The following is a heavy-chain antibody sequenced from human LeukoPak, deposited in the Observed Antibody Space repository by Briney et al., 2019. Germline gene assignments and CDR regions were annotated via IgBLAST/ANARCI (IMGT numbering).Heavy chain of an antibody. Sequence: KPGASVKVSCKASGYTFISYYMHWVRQAPGQGLEWMGWINPNSGGTNYAQKFQGRVTMTRDTSISTAYMELSRLRSDDTAVYYCARGGSSSRFYYYYYMDVWGKGTTVTVSS. CDR3: ARGGSSSRFYYYYYMDV. D-gene: IGHD6-13*01. CDR2: INPNSGGT. V-gene: IGHV1-2*02. CDR1: GYTFISYY. J-gene: IGHJ6*03.